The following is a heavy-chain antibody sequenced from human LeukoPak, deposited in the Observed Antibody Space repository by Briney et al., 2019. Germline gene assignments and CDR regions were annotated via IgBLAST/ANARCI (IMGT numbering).Heavy chain of an antibody. V-gene: IGHV3-30*03. CDR2: ISYDGSNK. D-gene: IGHD6-6*01. CDR3: ARAGDGYSSSSDYYSGMDV. Sequence: QPGGSLRLSCAASGFTFSSYGMHWVRQAPGKGLDWVAVISYDGSNKDYADSVKGRFAISRDNSKNTLYVQMNSLRAEDTAVYYCARAGDGYSSSSDYYSGMDVWGQGTTVTVSS. CDR1: GFTFSSYG. J-gene: IGHJ6*02.